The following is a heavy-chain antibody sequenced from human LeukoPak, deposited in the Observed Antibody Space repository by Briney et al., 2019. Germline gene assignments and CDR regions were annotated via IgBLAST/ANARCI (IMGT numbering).Heavy chain of an antibody. CDR3: ARGEGMATIEYYFDY. CDR1: GFTFSSYS. J-gene: IGHJ4*02. Sequence: GGSLRLSCAASGFTFSSYSMNWVRQAPGKGLEWVSSISSSSSTIYYADSVKGRFTISRDNAKNSLYLQMNSLRAEDTAVYYCARGEGMATIEYYFDYGGQGTLVTVSS. CDR2: ISSSSSTI. D-gene: IGHD5-24*01. V-gene: IGHV3-48*04.